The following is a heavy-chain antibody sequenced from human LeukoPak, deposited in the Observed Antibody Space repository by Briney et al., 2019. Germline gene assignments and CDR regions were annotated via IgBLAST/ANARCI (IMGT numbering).Heavy chain of an antibody. Sequence: SETLSLTCTVSGGSISSSYWSWIRQPPGKGLEWTGYIYYSGNTNYNPSLKSRVTISVDTSKNQFSLKLTSVTAAGTAVYYCARASRGHDYWGQGTLVTVSS. V-gene: IGHV4-59*01. J-gene: IGHJ4*02. D-gene: IGHD3-10*01. CDR3: ARASRGHDY. CDR2: IYYSGNT. CDR1: GGSISSSY.